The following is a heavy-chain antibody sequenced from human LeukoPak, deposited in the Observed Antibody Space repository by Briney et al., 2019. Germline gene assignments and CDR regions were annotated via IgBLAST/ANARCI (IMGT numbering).Heavy chain of an antibody. D-gene: IGHD3-22*01. CDR2: IYYSGST. J-gene: IGHJ3*02. CDR1: GGSISSSSYY. Sequence: PSETLSLTCAVSGGSISSSSYYWGWIRQPPGKGLEWIGSIYYSGSTYYNPSLKSRVTISVDTSKNQFSLKLSSVTAADTAVYYCARLDYYDSSGLTGLLDAFDIWGQGTMVTVSS. V-gene: IGHV4-39*01. CDR3: ARLDYYDSSGLTGLLDAFDI.